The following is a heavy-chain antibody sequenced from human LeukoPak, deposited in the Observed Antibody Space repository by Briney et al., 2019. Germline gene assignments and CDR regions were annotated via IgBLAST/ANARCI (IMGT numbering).Heavy chain of an antibody. J-gene: IGHJ4*02. D-gene: IGHD5-12*01. CDR2: TRSKAYGGTT. CDR1: GLTFSSYG. CDR3: SSCSGYGFTPFDY. Sequence: GGSLRLSCAASGLTFSSYGMSWVRQAPGKGLEWVGFTRSKAYGGTTEYAASVKGRFTISRDDSKSVAYLQMNSLKDEDTAVYYCSSCSGYGFTPFDYWGQGTLVTVSS. V-gene: IGHV3-49*04.